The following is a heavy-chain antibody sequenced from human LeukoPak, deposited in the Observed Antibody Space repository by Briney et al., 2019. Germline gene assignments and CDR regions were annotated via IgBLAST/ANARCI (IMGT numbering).Heavy chain of an antibody. CDR2: IWYDGSNK. D-gene: IGHD6-6*01. V-gene: IGHV3-33*01. CDR3: ARDRRQLGLDY. CDR1: GFTFSSYG. J-gene: IGHJ4*02. Sequence: PGRSLRLSCAASGFTFSSYGMHWVRQAPGKGLEWVAVIWYDGSNKYYADSVKGRFTISRDNSKNTLYLQMNSLRAEDTAVYYCARDRRQLGLDYRGQGTLVTVSS.